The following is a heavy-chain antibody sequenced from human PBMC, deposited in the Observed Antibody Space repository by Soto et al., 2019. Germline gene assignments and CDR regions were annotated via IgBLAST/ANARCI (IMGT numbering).Heavy chain of an antibody. J-gene: IGHJ4*02. CDR2: IYYSGST. CDR3: ARDRGTAPDY. V-gene: IGHV4-31*03. Sequence: SETLSLTCTVSGGSISSGGYYWSWIRQHPGKGLEWIGYIYYSGSTYYNPSLKSRVTISVDTSKNQFSLKLSSVTAADTAVYYCARDRGTAPDYWGQGTLVTVSS. D-gene: IGHD5-18*01. CDR1: GGSISSGGYY.